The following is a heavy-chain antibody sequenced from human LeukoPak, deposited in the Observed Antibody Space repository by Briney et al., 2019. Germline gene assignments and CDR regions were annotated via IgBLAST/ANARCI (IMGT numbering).Heavy chain of an antibody. D-gene: IGHD5-18*01. J-gene: IGHJ4*02. Sequence: GGSLRLSCAASGFTFSSYAMSWVRQAPGKGLEWVSVISGSGGSTYYADSVKGRFIISRDNSKSTVYLQMNSLRVEDTAVYYCARVDSIMVGFDYWGQGTRVTVSS. CDR3: ARVDSIMVGFDY. CDR1: GFTFSSYA. CDR2: ISGSGGST. V-gene: IGHV3-23*01.